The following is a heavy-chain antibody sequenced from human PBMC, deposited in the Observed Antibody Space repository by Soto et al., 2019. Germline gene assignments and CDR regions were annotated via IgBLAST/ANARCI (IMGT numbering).Heavy chain of an antibody. V-gene: IGHV3-21*02. CDR3: ARADYYDSSAYYFSGWFDP. J-gene: IGHJ5*02. Sequence: EVQLVESGGGLVKPGGSLRLSCAASGFTFSAYSMNWVRQAPGKGLEWVSAISSSSSSIYYADSVKGRFTISSDNAKTSLYLQMNSLRAEDTAVYYCARADYYDSSAYYFSGWFDPWGQGTLVTVSS. CDR1: GFTFSAYS. D-gene: IGHD3-22*01. CDR2: ISSSSSSI.